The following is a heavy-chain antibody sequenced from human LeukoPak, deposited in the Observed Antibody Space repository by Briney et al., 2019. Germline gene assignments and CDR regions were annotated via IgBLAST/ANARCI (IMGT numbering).Heavy chain of an antibody. J-gene: IGHJ6*02. CDR3: AREPGYSSSNPMGMDV. V-gene: IGHV3-23*01. CDR2: ITGSGGST. Sequence: GGSLRLSCAASGFTFSTYGMSWVRQAPGKGLEWVSAITGSGGSTYYADSVKGRFTISRDNSKNTLYLQMNSLRAEDTAVYYCAREPGYSSSNPMGMDVWGQGTTVTVSS. D-gene: IGHD6-13*01. CDR1: GFTFSTYG.